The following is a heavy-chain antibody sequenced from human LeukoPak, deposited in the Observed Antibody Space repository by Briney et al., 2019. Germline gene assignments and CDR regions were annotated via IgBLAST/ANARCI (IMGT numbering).Heavy chain of an antibody. D-gene: IGHD2-2*01. CDR3: ARVEVPAALLGFDY. CDR1: GDTFTDYG. Sequence: ASGKVSCKASGDTFTDYGITWVRQAPGQGLEWMGWISADNDYTDYSQKLQGRVTMTTDTSTSTAYLELRSLRSDDTALYYCARVEVPAALLGFDYWGQGTLVTVSS. V-gene: IGHV1-18*01. CDR2: ISADNDYT. J-gene: IGHJ4*02.